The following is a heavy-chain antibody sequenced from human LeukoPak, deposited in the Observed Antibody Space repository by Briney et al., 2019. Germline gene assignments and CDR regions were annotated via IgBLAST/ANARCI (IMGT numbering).Heavy chain of an antibody. V-gene: IGHV3-9*01. CDR2: ISWNSGSI. CDR3: AKNSGYYYGTYGMDV. CDR1: GFTFDDYA. Sequence: PGGSLRLSCAASGFTFDDYAMHWVRQAPGKGLEWVSGISWNSGSIGYADSVKGRFTISRDNAKNSLYLQMNSLRAEDTALYYCAKNSGYYYGTYGMDVWGQGTTVTVSS. J-gene: IGHJ6*02. D-gene: IGHD3-22*01.